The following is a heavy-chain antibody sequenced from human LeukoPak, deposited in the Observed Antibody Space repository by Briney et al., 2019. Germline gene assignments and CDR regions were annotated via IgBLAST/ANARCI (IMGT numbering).Heavy chain of an antibody. CDR2: VAYSGST. Sequence: SETLSLTCTVSGVSINSNYYYWGWIRQPPGKGLEWIGSVAYSGSTFHNPSLKSRLSIYSDTSKNQFSLRLTSATAADTAVYYCARHADCLGDCYRNWGRGTLVTVSS. J-gene: IGHJ4*02. D-gene: IGHD2-21*01. CDR1: GVSINSNYYY. V-gene: IGHV4-39*01. CDR3: ARHADCLGDCYRN.